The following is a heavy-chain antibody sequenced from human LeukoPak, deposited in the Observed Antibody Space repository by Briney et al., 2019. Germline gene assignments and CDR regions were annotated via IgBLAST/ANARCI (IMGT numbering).Heavy chain of an antibody. J-gene: IGHJ3*02. V-gene: IGHV3-53*01. CDR3: ARRGVVVTAPDAFDI. CDR1: GFTVSSNY. CDR2: IYSGGST. Sequence: PGGSLRLSCAASGFTVSSNYMSWVRQAPGKGLEWVSVIYSGGSTYYADSVKGRFTISRDNSKNTLYLQMNSLRAEDTAVYYCARRGVVVTAPDAFDIWGQGTMVTVSS. D-gene: IGHD3-22*01.